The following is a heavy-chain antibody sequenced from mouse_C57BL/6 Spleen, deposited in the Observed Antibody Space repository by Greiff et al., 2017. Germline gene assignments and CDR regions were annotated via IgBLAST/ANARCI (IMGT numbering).Heavy chain of an antibody. CDR3: TTTYDDYAMDY. V-gene: IGHV5-9-1*02. Sequence: EVKLMESGEGLVKPGGSLKLSCAASGFTFSSYAMSWVRQTPEKRLEWVAYISSGGDYIYYADTVKGRFTISRDNARNTLYLQMSSLKSEDTAMYYCTTTYDDYAMDYWGQGTSVTVSS. CDR2: ISSGGDYI. CDR1: GFTFSSYA. D-gene: IGHD2-12*01. J-gene: IGHJ4*01.